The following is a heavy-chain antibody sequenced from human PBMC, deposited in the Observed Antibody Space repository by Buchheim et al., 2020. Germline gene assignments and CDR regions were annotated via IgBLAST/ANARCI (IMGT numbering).Heavy chain of an antibody. D-gene: IGHD6-13*01. CDR2: INPSCCST. CDR3: ARGPAITATGSRNYYGMDV. J-gene: IGHJ6*02. CDR1: GYTFTTYY. V-gene: IGHV1-46*01. Sequence: QVQLVQSGAEVRQPGASVKVSCKASGYTFTTYYLHLVRQAPGQGLEWMGLINPSCCSTTYAQNFQGSVTMTRHTSPSTVYMELSSLRSEDTAVYYCARGPAITATGSRNYYGMDVWGQGTT.